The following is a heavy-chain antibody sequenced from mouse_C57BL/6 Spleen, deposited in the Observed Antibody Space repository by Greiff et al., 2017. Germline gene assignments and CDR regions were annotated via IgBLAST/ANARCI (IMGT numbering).Heavy chain of an antibody. CDR1: GYTFTSYW. CDR3: ARSGFAY. J-gene: IGHJ3*01. V-gene: IGHV1-69*01. Sequence: VQLQQSGAELVMPGASVKLSCKASGYTFTSYWMHWVKQRPGQGLEWIGEIDPSDSYTNYNQKFKGKSTLTVDKSSSTAYMELRSLTSEDAAVYYCARSGFAYWGQGTLVTVSA. CDR2: IDPSDSYT.